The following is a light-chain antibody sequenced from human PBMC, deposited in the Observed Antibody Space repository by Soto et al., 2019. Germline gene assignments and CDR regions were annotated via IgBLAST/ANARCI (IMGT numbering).Light chain of an antibody. V-gene: IGLV2-14*01. J-gene: IGLJ2*01. CDR2: DVS. CDR3: SSYTSSSTLE. CDR1: SSDVGGYNY. Sequence: QSVLTQPASVSGSPGQSITISCTGTSSDVGGYNYVSWYQQHPGKAPKLMTYDVSNRPSGVSNRFSGSKSGNTASLTISGLQAEDEADYYCSSYTSSSTLEIGGGTQLTVL.